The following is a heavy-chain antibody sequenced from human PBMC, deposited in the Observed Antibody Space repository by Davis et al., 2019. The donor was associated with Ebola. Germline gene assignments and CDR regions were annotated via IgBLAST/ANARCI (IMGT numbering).Heavy chain of an antibody. J-gene: IGHJ4*02. CDR1: GFTFSSYA. CDR3: ARGKYDFWSGYQFDY. D-gene: IGHD3-3*01. Sequence: PGGSLRLSCAASGFTFSSYAMSWVRQAPGKGLEWVSGINGSGGSTYYADSVKGRFTISRDNSKNTLYLQMNSLRAEDTAVYYCARGKYDFWSGYQFDYWGQGTLVTVSS. V-gene: IGHV3-23*01. CDR2: INGSGGST.